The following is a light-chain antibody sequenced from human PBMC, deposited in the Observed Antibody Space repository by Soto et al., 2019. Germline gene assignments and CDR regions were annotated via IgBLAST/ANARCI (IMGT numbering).Light chain of an antibody. CDR1: EDISTW. J-gene: IGKJ5*01. V-gene: IGKV1-12*01. CDR2: AAS. CDR3: QHADSFPLIT. Sequence: IQITQSPTSVSASVGDRVTITCPSSEDISTWLAWYQQKPGKAPKLLIYAASSLQSGVPSRFSGSGSGTDFTLTISSLQPEDFATYYCQHADSFPLITFGQGTRLEIK.